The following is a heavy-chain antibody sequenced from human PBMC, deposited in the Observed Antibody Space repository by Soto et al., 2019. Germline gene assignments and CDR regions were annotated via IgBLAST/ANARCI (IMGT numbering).Heavy chain of an antibody. Sequence: EVHLVESGGGLVQPGGSLRLSCAASGFTFSTYNMNWVRQAPGKGLEWVSFISRTGSAAYYGASVRGRFTMSRDNDKSALFLQMDSLRVGVPAVYYCSRDSGYRSNWHPGELDDWGQGNLVTVTS. CDR2: ISRTGSAA. CDR1: GFTFSTYN. J-gene: IGHJ4*02. CDR3: SRDSGYRSNWHPGELDD. D-gene: IGHD6-13*01. V-gene: IGHV3-48*01.